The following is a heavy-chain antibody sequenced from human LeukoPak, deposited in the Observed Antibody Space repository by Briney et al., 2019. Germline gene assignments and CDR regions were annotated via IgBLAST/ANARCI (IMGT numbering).Heavy chain of an antibody. Sequence: PSETLSLTCSVSGGPISDYYWNWIRQPPGKGLEWIGYIYYSGSTTYNPSLKSRVTMSADTAKNQFSLKVRSVTAADTAVYYCARGDFCSKSNCYLRPMDVWGKGTTVTVSS. J-gene: IGHJ6*03. CDR3: ARGDFCSKSNCYLRPMDV. CDR2: IYYSGST. CDR1: GGPISDYY. V-gene: IGHV4-59*01. D-gene: IGHD3-3*01.